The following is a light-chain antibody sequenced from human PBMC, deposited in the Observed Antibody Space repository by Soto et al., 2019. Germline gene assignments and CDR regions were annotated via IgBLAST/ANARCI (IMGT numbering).Light chain of an antibody. Sequence: QSALTQPPSASGSPGQSVTISCTGTSSDVGGYNYVSWYQQHPGKAPKLMIYEVSKRPSGVPDRFSGSKSGNTASLTVSGVQAEDEADYYCSSYAGSNNFGVFGTGTKLTVL. CDR2: EVS. J-gene: IGLJ1*01. CDR1: SSDVGGYNY. CDR3: SSYAGSNNFGV. V-gene: IGLV2-8*01.